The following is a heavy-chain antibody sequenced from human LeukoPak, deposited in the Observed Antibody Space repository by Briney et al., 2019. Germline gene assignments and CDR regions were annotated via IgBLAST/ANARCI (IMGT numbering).Heavy chain of an antibody. Sequence: GGSLRLSCAASGFTFSYAWMNWVRQAPGKGLEWVGRIKSKTDGGTTDYAAPVNGRFSISRDDSKNTLYLQMNSLKTEDTAVYYCTTHFSAVLIYYDDYWGQGTLVTVSS. CDR2: IKSKTDGGTT. CDR3: TTHFSAVLIYYDDY. CDR1: GFTFSYAW. V-gene: IGHV3-15*01. D-gene: IGHD3-22*01. J-gene: IGHJ4*02.